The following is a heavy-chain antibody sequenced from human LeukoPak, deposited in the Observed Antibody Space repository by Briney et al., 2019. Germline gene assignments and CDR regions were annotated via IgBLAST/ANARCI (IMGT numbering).Heavy chain of an antibody. CDR2: INTNTGNP. CDR1: GYTFTSYA. CDR3: ARDPPPCSSFDYFDY. J-gene: IGHJ4*02. V-gene: IGHV7-4-1*04. Sequence: ASVTVSCKASGYTFTSYAMNWVRQAPGQGLEWMGWINTNTGNPTYAQGFTGRFVFSLDTSVSMAYLQISSLKAEDTAVYYCARDPPPCSSFDYFDYWGQGTLVTVSS. D-gene: IGHD6-6*01.